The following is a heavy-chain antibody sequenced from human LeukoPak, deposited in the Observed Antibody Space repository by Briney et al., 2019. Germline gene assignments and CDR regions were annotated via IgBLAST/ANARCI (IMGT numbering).Heavy chain of an antibody. CDR1: GFTFSSYS. CDR2: ISSSSSYI. CDR3: ARVVAVAGSDY. Sequence: GGSLRLSCAASGFTFSSYSVNWVRQAPGKGLEWVSSISSSSSYIYYADSVKGRFTISRDNAKNSLYLQMNSLRAEDTAVYYCARVVAVAGSDYWGQGTLVTVSS. D-gene: IGHD6-19*01. J-gene: IGHJ4*02. V-gene: IGHV3-21*01.